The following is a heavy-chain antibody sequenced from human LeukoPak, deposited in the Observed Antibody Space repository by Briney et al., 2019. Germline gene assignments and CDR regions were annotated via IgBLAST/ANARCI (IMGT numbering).Heavy chain of an antibody. CDR2: INHSGST. CDR1: GGSFSGYY. Sequence: SETLSLTCAVYGGSFSGYYWSWIRQPRGKGLEWIGEINHSGSTNYNPSLKSRVTISVDKSKNQCSLKLSSVTAADTAVYYCARNGGNSDFDYWGQGTLVTVSS. J-gene: IGHJ4*02. V-gene: IGHV4-34*01. D-gene: IGHD2-21*02. CDR3: ARNGGNSDFDY.